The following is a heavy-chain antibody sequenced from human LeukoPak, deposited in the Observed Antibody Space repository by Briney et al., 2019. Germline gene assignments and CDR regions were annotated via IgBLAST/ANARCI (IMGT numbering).Heavy chain of an antibody. Sequence: GESLKISCKGSGYSFTSYWIGWVRQMPGKGLEWMGIIYPGDSDTRYSPSFQGQVTISADKSISTAYLQWSSLKASDTAMYYCARPVPSIAARPSVALDIWGQGTMVTVSS. D-gene: IGHD6-6*01. CDR1: GYSFTSYW. CDR2: IYPGDSDT. J-gene: IGHJ3*02. V-gene: IGHV5-51*01. CDR3: ARPVPSIAARPSVALDI.